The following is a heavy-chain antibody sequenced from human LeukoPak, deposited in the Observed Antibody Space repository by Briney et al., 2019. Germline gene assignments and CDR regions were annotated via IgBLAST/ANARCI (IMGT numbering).Heavy chain of an antibody. Sequence: PGGSLRLSCAASGFTFRNYAMHWVRQAPGKGLEWVAVTSHDETTKYYADSVKGRFTISRDNSKNTLYLQMNGLRAEDTAVYFCAGEVARPNFFDYWGQGTLVTVSS. D-gene: IGHD6-6*01. CDR1: GFTFRNYA. CDR2: TSHDETTK. CDR3: AGEVARPNFFDY. V-gene: IGHV3-30*04. J-gene: IGHJ4*02.